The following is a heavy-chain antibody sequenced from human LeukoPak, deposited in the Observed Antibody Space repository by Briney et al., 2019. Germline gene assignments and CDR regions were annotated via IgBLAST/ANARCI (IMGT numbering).Heavy chain of an antibody. J-gene: IGHJ4*02. Sequence: SETLSLTCTVSGGSISSSSYYWGWIRQPPGKGLEWIGSIYYSGSTYYNPSLKSRVTISVDTSKNQFSLKLSSVTAADTAVYYCARGRQSSSPAPPLTRWGQGTLVTVSS. CDR3: ARGRQSSSPAPPLTR. CDR2: IYYSGST. V-gene: IGHV4-39*07. CDR1: GGSISSSSYY. D-gene: IGHD6-6*01.